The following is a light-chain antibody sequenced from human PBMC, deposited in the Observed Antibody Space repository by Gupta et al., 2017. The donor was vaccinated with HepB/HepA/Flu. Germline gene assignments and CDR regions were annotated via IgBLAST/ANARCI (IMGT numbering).Light chain of an antibody. CDR3: QQYNSYWT. CDR2: KAS. Sequence: DIHMTQSPSPLSASVGDRVTSTCRASQSISSWLAWYQQKPGKAPKLLIYKASRVESGVPSRFSGSGSGTEFTLTISSLQNDDFATYYFQQYNSYWTFGQGTKVEIK. V-gene: IGKV1-5*03. CDR1: QSISSW. J-gene: IGKJ1*01.